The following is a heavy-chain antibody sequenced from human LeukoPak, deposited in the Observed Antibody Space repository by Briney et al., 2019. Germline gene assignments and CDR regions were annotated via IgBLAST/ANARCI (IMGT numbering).Heavy chain of an antibody. J-gene: IGHJ4*02. V-gene: IGHV3-11*01. CDR3: ARRLTSSSWYGIHY. CDR2: ISSSGSTI. Sequence: GGSLRLSCAASGSTFTDYYMSWIRQAPGKGLEWLSYISSSGSTIFYADSVKGRFTISRDNAKNSLYPQMDSLIAEDTAVYYCARRLTSSSWYGIHYWGQGTLVTVSS. D-gene: IGHD6-13*01. CDR1: GSTFTDYY.